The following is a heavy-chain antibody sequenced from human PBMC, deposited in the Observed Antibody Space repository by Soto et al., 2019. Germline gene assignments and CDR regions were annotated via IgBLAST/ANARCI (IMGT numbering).Heavy chain of an antibody. CDR2: IKSKTDGGTT. V-gene: IGHV3-15*07. J-gene: IGHJ4*02. D-gene: IGHD3-22*01. CDR3: TTGHWTKNYYDSSGYGY. Sequence: GGSLRLSSAASGFTFSNAWMNWVRQAPGKGLEWVGRIKSKTDGGTTDYAAPVKGRFTISRDDSKNTLYLQMNSLKTEDTAVYYCTTGHWTKNYYDSSGYGYWGQGTLVTVSS. CDR1: GFTFSNAW.